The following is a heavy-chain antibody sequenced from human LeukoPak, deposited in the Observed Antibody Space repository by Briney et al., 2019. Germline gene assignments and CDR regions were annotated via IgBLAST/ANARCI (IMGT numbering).Heavy chain of an antibody. CDR3: AGGNHFDY. Sequence: GGSLRLSCTASGLTFSSFGMQWVRPAPGKGLEWVASLWYNGINKYYADSVKGRFTISRDNAKNSLYLQMNSLRAEDTAVYYCAGGNHFDYWGQGTLVTVSS. J-gene: IGHJ4*01. V-gene: IGHV3-33*03. CDR2: LWYNGINK. D-gene: IGHD1-14*01. CDR1: GLTFSSFG.